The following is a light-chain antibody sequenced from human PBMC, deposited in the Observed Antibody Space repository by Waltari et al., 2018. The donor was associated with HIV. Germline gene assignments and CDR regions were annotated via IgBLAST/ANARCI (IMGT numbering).Light chain of an antibody. CDR2: AAS. Sequence: DIKMTQSPSSLSASVGDRVTITCRARQGIRNDLSWFQQKPGKAHKRLFYAASSLQSGVPSRFSGSGSGTEVTLTFSSLRPEDFATYYCLQHNSYTYTFGQGTKLEI. CDR1: QGIRND. J-gene: IGKJ2*01. CDR3: LQHNSYTYT. V-gene: IGKV1-17*01.